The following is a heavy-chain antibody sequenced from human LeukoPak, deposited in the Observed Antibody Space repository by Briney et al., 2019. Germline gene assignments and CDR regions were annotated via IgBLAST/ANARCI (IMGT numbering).Heavy chain of an antibody. D-gene: IGHD3-16*02. CDR3: ARLDYDYVWGSYRLDY. Sequence: PSETLSLTCTVSGGSISSSSYYWGWIRQPPGKGLEWIGSIYYSGSIYYNPSLKSRVTISVDTSKNQFSLKLSSVTAADTAVYYCARLDYDYVWGSYRLDYWGQGTLVTVSS. CDR2: IYYSGSI. CDR1: GGSISSSSYY. J-gene: IGHJ4*02. V-gene: IGHV4-39*07.